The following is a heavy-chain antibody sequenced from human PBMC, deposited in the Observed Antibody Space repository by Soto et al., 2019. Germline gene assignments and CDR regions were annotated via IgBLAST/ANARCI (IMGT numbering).Heavy chain of an antibody. J-gene: IGHJ5*02. D-gene: IGHD6-13*01. CDR2: INSDGSST. Sequence: GGSLILSCAASGFTFSSYWMHWVRQAPGKGLVWVSRINSDGSSTSYADSVKGRFTISRDNAKNTLYLQMNSLRAEDTAVYYCARVVGIAAAGMWFDPWGQGTLVTSPQ. CDR3: ARVVGIAAAGMWFDP. V-gene: IGHV3-74*01. CDR1: GFTFSSYW.